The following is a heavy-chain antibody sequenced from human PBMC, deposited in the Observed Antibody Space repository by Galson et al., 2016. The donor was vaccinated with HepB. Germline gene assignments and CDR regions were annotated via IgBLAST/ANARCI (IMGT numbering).Heavy chain of an antibody. Sequence: CAISGDSVASTSAGWSWVRQSPSRGLEWLGRTFYRSKWYYDYAIYVRSRITINPDTSKNQFSLQLISVTPEYAAVYYCARGGLVRGAHGWSCDSWVQGTLVTVSS. CDR2: TFYRSKWYY. D-gene: IGHD3-10*01. J-gene: IGHJ5*01. CDR3: ARGGLVRGAHGWSCDS. V-gene: IGHV6-1*01. CDR1: GDSVASTSAG.